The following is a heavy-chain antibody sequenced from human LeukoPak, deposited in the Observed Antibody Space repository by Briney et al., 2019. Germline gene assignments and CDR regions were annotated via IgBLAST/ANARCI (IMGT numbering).Heavy chain of an antibody. Sequence: GGSLRLSCAASGSTISGYWMHWVRQAPGKGLVWVSRISGDGSITAYADSVKGRFTISRDNAKNTLYLQMNSLRAEDTAVYYCARGRAGNYYNHNDYWGQGTLVTVSS. D-gene: IGHD3-10*01. V-gene: IGHV3-74*01. J-gene: IGHJ4*01. CDR1: GSTISGYW. CDR2: ISGDGSIT. CDR3: ARGRAGNYYNHNDY.